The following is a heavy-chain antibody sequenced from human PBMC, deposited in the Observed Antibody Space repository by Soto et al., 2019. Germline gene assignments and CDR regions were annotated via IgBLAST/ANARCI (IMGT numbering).Heavy chain of an antibody. CDR1: GGTFSSYA. D-gene: IGHD2-15*01. Sequence: SVKVSCKASGGTFSSYAISWVRQAPGQGLEWMGGIIPIFGTANYAQKFQGRVTITADESTSTAYMELSSLRSEDTAVYYCARDRPALLLTYYGMDVWGQGTTVTSP. CDR3: ARDRPALLLTYYGMDV. J-gene: IGHJ6*02. V-gene: IGHV1-69*13. CDR2: IIPIFGTA.